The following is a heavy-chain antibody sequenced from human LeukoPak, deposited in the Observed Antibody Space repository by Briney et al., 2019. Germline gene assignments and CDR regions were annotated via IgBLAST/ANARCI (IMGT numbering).Heavy chain of an antibody. D-gene: IGHD6-19*01. Sequence: PGGSLRLSCAASGVTLNTFAMTWVRQAPGKGLEWASVISGYDGSTYYADSVKGRFTISRDNSKNMLFLQINSLRGEDTAVYYCIAGGWSTDAFEMWGQGTTVTVSS. CDR3: IAGGWSTDAFEM. J-gene: IGHJ3*02. V-gene: IGHV3-23*01. CDR1: GVTLNTFA. CDR2: ISGYDGST.